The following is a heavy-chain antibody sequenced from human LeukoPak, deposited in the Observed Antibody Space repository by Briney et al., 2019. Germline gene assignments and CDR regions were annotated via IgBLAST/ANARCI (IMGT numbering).Heavy chain of an antibody. V-gene: IGHV3-23*01. CDR2: ISGSADST. CDR1: GFTFSSYA. D-gene: IGHD2-2*02. CDR3: AKDQRRGYCSSTSCYIDY. Sequence: GGSLRLSCAASGFTFSSYAMTWVRQAPGKGLEWVSAISGSADSTYYADSVKGRFTISRDNSKNTLYLQMNSLRAEDTAVYYYAKDQRRGYCSSTSCYIDYWGQGTLVTVSS. J-gene: IGHJ4*02.